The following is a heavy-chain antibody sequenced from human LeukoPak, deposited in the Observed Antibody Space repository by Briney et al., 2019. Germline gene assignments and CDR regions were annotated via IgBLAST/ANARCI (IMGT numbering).Heavy chain of an antibody. Sequence: PGGSLRLSCTTTGFTFSSYGMHWVRQAPGKGLEWVAVISSDGSGKHSAESVKGRFTISRDNSKNTLYLQMNSLRAEDTAVYYCAGGKVVPAAPPDYWGQGTLVTVSS. CDR1: GFTFSSYG. J-gene: IGHJ4*02. CDR3: AGGKVVPAAPPDY. D-gene: IGHD2-2*01. CDR2: ISSDGSGK. V-gene: IGHV3-30*03.